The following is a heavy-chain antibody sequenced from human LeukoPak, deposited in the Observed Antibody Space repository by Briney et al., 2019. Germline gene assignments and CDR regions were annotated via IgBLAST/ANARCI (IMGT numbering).Heavy chain of an antibody. Sequence: GGSLRLSCAASGFTFSNYEMNWVRQAPGKGLEWVSVIYSGGSTYYADSVKGRFTISRDNSKNTLYLQMDSLRAEDTAVYYCARAGYCSGGSCYGSDYWGQGTLVSVSS. CDR1: GFTFSNYE. D-gene: IGHD2-15*01. J-gene: IGHJ4*02. CDR3: ARAGYCSGGSCYGSDY. V-gene: IGHV3-66*01. CDR2: IYSGGST.